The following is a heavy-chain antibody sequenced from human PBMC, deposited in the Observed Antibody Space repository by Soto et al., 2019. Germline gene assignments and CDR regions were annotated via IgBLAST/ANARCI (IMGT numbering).Heavy chain of an antibody. Sequence: QVQLQESGPGLVKPSQTLSLTCTVSGGSISSGGYYWSWIRQHPGKGLEWIGYIYYSGSTYYNPSLQSRVTISVDTSKNQFSLKLSSVTAADTAVYYGARGPSYYYDSSGYYYFDYWGQGTLVTVSS. CDR1: GGSISSGGYY. CDR2: IYYSGST. J-gene: IGHJ4*02. D-gene: IGHD3-22*01. V-gene: IGHV4-31*03. CDR3: ARGPSYYYDSSGYYYFDY.